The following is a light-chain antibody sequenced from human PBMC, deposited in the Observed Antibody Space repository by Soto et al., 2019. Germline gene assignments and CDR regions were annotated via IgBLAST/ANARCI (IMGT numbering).Light chain of an antibody. Sequence: EIVMTQSPVTLSLSPGEIATLYFRAGESVSSNLAWYQQKPGQAPRLLIYEASTRATGVPARFSGSGSGTEFTLTISSLQSEDFAVYYCQQHNVWPATFGQGTKVDIK. CDR2: EAS. J-gene: IGKJ1*01. CDR3: QQHNVWPAT. CDR1: ESVSSN. V-gene: IGKV3-15*01.